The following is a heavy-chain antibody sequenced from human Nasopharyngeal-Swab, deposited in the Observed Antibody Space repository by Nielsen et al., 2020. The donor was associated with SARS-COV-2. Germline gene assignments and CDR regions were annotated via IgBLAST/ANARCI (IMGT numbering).Heavy chain of an antibody. J-gene: IGHJ5*02. D-gene: IGHD3-10*01. CDR2: IYYSGST. CDR1: GGSISSSSYY. Sequence: SETLSLTCTVSGGSISSSSYYWGWIRQPPGKGLEWIGTIYYSGSTYYNPSLKSRVTISVDTSKNQFSPRLSSVTAADTAVYYCARQPPYYYGSGSYMTWFDPWGQGTLVTVSS. V-gene: IGHV4-39*01. CDR3: ARQPPYYYGSGSYMTWFDP.